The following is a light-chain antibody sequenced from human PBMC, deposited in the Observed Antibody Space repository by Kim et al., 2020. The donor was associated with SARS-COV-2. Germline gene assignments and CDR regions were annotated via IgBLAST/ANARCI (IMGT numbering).Light chain of an antibody. Sequence: GQSVTLSCTGTARDIGAFHRVSWYQQTPGSAPKLLIYEVTDRPSGVPGRFSGSKSGNTASLTISGLQADDEGVFYCASYTMRSTWVFGGGTQLTVL. CDR2: EVT. V-gene: IGLV2-18*02. CDR3: ASYTMRSTWV. CDR1: ARDIGAFHR. J-gene: IGLJ3*02.